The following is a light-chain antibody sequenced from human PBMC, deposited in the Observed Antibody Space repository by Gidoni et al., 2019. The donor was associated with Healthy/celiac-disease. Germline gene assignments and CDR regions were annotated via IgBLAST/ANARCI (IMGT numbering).Light chain of an antibody. J-gene: IGLJ2*01. V-gene: IGLV2-23*02. CDR3: CSYAGSSTFGVV. Sequence: QSALTQPASVSGSPGQSLTISCTGTSSDVGSYNLVSWYQQQPGKAPKLMIYEVSKRPSGVSNRFSGSKSGNTASLTISGLQAEDEADYYCCSYAGSSTFGVVFGGGTKLTVL. CDR2: EVS. CDR1: SSDVGSYNL.